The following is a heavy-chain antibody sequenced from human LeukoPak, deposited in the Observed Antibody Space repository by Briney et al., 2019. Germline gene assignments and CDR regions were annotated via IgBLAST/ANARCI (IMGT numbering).Heavy chain of an antibody. D-gene: IGHD3-3*01. CDR1: GFTFSSYS. J-gene: IGHJ3*02. CDR3: ARIPWVPRPYDFWSGAGPFDI. Sequence: PGGSLRLSCAASGFTFSSYSMNWVRQAPGRGREWVSSISISSSYIYYADSVKGRFTISRDNATTSLYLQLNSLSADDTAVYYRARIPWVPRPYDFWSGAGPFDIWGQGTIVTVSS. CDR2: ISISSSYI. V-gene: IGHV3-21*01.